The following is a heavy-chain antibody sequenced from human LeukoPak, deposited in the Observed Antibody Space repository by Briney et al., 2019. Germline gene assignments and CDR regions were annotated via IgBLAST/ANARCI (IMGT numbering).Heavy chain of an antibody. CDR3: AKEIWPTVTIPGRTYFDY. J-gene: IGHJ4*02. CDR2: IRYDGINK. D-gene: IGHD4-17*01. V-gene: IGHV3-30*02. CDR1: AFTFSSYG. Sequence: GGSLRLSCAASAFTFSSYGMHWVRQAPGKGLEWVAFIRYDGINKYYADSVEGRISISRDNSKNTLYLQMNSPRAEDTAVYYCAKEIWPTVTIPGRTYFDYWGQGTLVTVSS.